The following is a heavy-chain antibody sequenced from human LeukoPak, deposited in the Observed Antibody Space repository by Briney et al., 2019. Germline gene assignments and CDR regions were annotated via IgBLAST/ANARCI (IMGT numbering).Heavy chain of an antibody. CDR1: GFTFSSYS. V-gene: IGHV3-72*01. Sequence: GGSLRLSCAASGFTFSSYSMNWVRQAPGKGLEWVGRIRDKANGHSTEYAASVKGRFILSRDDSKNSLSLQMNSLKSEDTAVYYCARAFDNSGHWDSWGQGTLVTVSS. J-gene: IGHJ4*02. CDR3: ARAFDNSGHWDS. CDR2: IRDKANGHST. D-gene: IGHD3-22*01.